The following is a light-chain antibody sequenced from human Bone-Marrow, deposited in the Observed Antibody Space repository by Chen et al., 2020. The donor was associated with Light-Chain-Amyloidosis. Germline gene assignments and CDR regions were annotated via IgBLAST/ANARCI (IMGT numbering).Light chain of an antibody. CDR2: GAF. Sequence: EVVMPQSPATLSLAPGERATLSCRASHSVSSNLAWYQQKPGQAPRLLIYGAFTRATGIPARFSGGGSGTEFTLTISSLQSEDFAVYYCQQYNDWPRTVGKGIRVEIK. V-gene: IGKV3-15*01. CDR3: QQYNDWPRT. J-gene: IGKJ1*01. CDR1: HSVSSN.